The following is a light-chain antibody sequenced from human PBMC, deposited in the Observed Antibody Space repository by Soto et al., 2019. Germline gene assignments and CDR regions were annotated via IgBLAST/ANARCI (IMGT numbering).Light chain of an antibody. CDR3: QQYGSSPGT. CDR1: QSVSSSS. J-gene: IGKJ1*01. Sequence: EIVLTQSPGTLSLSPGEGATLSCRATQSVSSSSVAWYQQKPGQAPRLLIYGASSRATDIPDRFSGSGSGTDFTLTINRLEPEDFAVYYCQQYGSSPGTFGQGTKVEIK. V-gene: IGKV3-20*01. CDR2: GAS.